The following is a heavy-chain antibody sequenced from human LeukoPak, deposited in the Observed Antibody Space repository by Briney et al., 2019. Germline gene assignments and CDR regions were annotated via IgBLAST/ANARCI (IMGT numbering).Heavy chain of an antibody. D-gene: IGHD5-12*01. V-gene: IGHV3-43*02. CDR3: AKGSRRGSLLYAFDI. J-gene: IGHJ3*02. Sequence: GGSLRLXCAASGFTFDDYAMHWVRQAPGKDLEWVSLISGDGGSTYYADSVKGRFTISRDNSKNSLYLQMNSLRTEDTALYYCAKGSRRGSLLYAFDIWGQGTMVTVSS. CDR1: GFTFDDYA. CDR2: ISGDGGST.